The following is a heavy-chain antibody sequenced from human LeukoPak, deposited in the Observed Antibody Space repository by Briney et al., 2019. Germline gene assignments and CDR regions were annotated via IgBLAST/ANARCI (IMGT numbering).Heavy chain of an antibody. CDR3: ASHYYYFDY. CDR2: IYYSGST. D-gene: IGHD3-10*01. Sequence: PSETLSLTCTVSGGSISSSSYYWGWIRQSPGKGLEWIGSIYYSGSTYYNPSLKSRVTISVDTSKNQFSLKLSSVTAADTAVYYCASHYYYFDYWGQGTLVTVSS. J-gene: IGHJ4*02. CDR1: GGSISSSSYY. V-gene: IGHV4-39*01.